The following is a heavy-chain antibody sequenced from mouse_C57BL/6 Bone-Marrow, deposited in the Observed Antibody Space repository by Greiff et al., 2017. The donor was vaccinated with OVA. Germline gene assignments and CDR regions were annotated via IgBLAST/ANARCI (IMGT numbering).Heavy chain of an antibody. D-gene: IGHD4-1*01. Sequence: EVNLVESGGGLVQPKGSLKLSCAASGFSFNTYAMNWVRQAPGKGLEWVARIRSKSNNYATYYADSVKDRFTISRDDSESMLYLQMNNLKTEDTAMYYCVRQGTVLFAYWGQGTLVTVSA. CDR3: VRQGTVLFAY. J-gene: IGHJ3*01. V-gene: IGHV10-1*01. CDR1: GFSFNTYA. CDR2: IRSKSNNYAT.